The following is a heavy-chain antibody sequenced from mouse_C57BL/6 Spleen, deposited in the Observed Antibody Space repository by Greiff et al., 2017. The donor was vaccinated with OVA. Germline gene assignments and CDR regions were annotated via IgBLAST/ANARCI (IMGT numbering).Heavy chain of an antibody. CDR2: IDPSDSYT. D-gene: IGHD2-1*01. CDR1: GYTFTSYW. CDR3: ARSDYGNYFDY. Sequence: QVQLQQSGAELVMPGASVKLSCKASGYTFTSYWMHWVKQRPGQGLEWIGEIDPSDSYTNYNQKFKGKSTLTVDKSSSTAYMQLSSLTSEDSAVYYCARSDYGNYFDYWGQGTTLTVSS. J-gene: IGHJ2*01. V-gene: IGHV1-69*01.